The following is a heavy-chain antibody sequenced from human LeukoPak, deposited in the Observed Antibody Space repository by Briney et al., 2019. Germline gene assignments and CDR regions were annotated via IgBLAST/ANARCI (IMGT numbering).Heavy chain of an antibody. V-gene: IGHV4-30-2*01. CDR2: IYHSGST. CDR3: ARALYYGSGIGEFDP. D-gene: IGHD3-10*01. J-gene: IGHJ5*02. CDR1: GGSISSGGYS. Sequence: TSETLSLTCAVSGGSISSGGYSWSWIRQPPGKGLEWIGYIYHSGSTYYNPSLKSRVTISVDRSKNRFSLKLSSVTAADTAVYYCARALYYGSGIGEFDPWGQGTLVTVSS.